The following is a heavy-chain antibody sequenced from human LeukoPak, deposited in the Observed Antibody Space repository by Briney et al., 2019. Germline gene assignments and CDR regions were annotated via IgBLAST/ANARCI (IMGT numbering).Heavy chain of an antibody. CDR3: ARQEWLRAFDI. Sequence: PSETLSLTCTVSGGSISSSSYYWGWIRQPPGKGLEWIGSIYYSGSTYYNPSLKSRVTISVDTSKNQFSLKLSSVTAADTAVYYCARQEWLRAFDIWGQGTMVTVSS. D-gene: IGHD5-12*01. J-gene: IGHJ3*02. V-gene: IGHV4-39*01. CDR2: IYYSGST. CDR1: GGSISSSSYY.